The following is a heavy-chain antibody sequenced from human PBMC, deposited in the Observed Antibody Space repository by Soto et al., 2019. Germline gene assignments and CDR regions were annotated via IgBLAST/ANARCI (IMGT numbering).Heavy chain of an antibody. CDR1: GFTFSDYS. V-gene: IGHV3-30-3*01. CDR3: AKGTYYSGPSGMDV. J-gene: IGHJ6*02. CDR2: ISSDGNKK. D-gene: IGHD4-4*01. Sequence: QVQVVESGGGVVQPGRSLRLSCAASGFTFSDYSMHWVRQAPGKGLQWVAVISSDGNKKYYADSVKGRFTVSRDNSKNTLYLQINTLRGEDTAVYYCAKGTYYSGPSGMDVWGQGTTVAVFS.